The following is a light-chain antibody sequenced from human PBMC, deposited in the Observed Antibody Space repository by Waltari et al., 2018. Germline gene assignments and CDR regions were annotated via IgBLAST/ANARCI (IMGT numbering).Light chain of an antibody. Sequence: EIVLTQSPATLSLSPGDRATLTCRASQNINTYVAWYQQKPGQAPRLLIYDASSRATGIPARFSGSGSGTDFTLTISSLEPEDFAVYYCQQRSNWPPPTFGGGTKVDI. J-gene: IGKJ4*01. CDR2: DAS. V-gene: IGKV3-11*01. CDR3: QQRSNWPPPT. CDR1: QNINTY.